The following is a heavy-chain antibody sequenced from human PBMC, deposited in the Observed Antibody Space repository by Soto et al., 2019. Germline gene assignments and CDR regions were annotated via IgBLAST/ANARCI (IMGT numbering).Heavy chain of an antibody. CDR3: ASYCSSTSCYPTSNYYYYGMDV. D-gene: IGHD2-2*01. Sequence: ASVKVSCKASGYTFTGYAMHWVRQAPGQRLEWMGWINAGNGNTKYSQKFQGRVTITRDASASTAYMELSSLRSEDTAVYYCASYCSSTSCYPTSNYYYYGMDVWGQGTSVTVSS. V-gene: IGHV1-3*01. J-gene: IGHJ6*02. CDR1: GYTFTGYA. CDR2: INAGNGNT.